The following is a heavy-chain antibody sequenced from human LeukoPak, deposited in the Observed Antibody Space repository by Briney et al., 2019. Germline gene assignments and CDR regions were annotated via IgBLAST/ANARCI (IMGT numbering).Heavy chain of an antibody. J-gene: IGHJ4*02. V-gene: IGHV3-64*04. CDR2: ISGNGGST. CDR1: GFTFSSFA. Sequence: GGSLRLSCSASGFTFSSFAMHWVRQAPGKGLEYVSGISGNGGSTYYADSVKDRFTISRDNSKNTLYLQMNSLRAEDTAVYYCAGSPYEIIAVAGTNWGQGTLVTVSS. D-gene: IGHD6-19*01. CDR3: AGSPYEIIAVAGTN.